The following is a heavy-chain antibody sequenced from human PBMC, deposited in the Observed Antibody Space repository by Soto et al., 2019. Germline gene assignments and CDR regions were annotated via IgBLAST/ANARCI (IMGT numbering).Heavy chain of an antibody. CDR2: ISAYNGDT. V-gene: IGHV1-18*01. J-gene: IGHJ4*02. Sequence: QVQLVQSGTEVKKPGASVKVSCKASGYTFTSYGISWVRQAPGQGLEWMGWISAYNGDTNYAQKLQGRVTMTTDTTTTTAYMELRSLRSDDTRVYYCARGLISRGYSYSFDYWGQGTLVTVSS. CDR1: GYTFTSYG. D-gene: IGHD5-18*01. CDR3: ARGLISRGYSYSFDY.